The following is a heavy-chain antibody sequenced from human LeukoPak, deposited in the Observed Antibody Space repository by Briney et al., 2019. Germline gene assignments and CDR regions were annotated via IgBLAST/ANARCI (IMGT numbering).Heavy chain of an antibody. D-gene: IGHD5-18*01. CDR2: INPSGGST. J-gene: IGHJ4*02. Sequence: ASVKVSFKASGYTFTSYYMHWVRQAPGQGLEWLGLINPSGGSTSYAQKFQGRVTMTRDTSTSTVYMELSSLRSEDTAVYYCARDVELGYSYESYYFDYWGQGTLVTVSS. CDR3: ARDVELGYSYESYYFDY. CDR1: GYTFTSYY. V-gene: IGHV1-46*01.